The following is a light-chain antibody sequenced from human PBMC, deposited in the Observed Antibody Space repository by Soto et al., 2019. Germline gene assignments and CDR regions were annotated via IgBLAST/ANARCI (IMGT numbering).Light chain of an antibody. J-gene: IGKJ5*01. V-gene: IGKV1-6*01. CDR3: QQRSNWPPIT. CDR2: GAS. CDR1: QGIGNA. Sequence: AIQMTQSPSSLSASVGDRVTISCRASQGIGNALGWYQQKPGKPPKVLXYGASNLQSGVPPRFSGSGSGTDFTLTISSLEPEDFAVYYCQQRSNWPPITFGQGTRLEIK.